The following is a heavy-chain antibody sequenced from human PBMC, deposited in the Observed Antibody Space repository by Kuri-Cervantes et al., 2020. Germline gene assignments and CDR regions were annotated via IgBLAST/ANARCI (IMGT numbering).Heavy chain of an antibody. CDR3: AREGEIYDFWSGYYLDY. CDR2: ISWNSGSI. D-gene: IGHD3-3*01. CDR1: GFTFDDYA. J-gene: IGHJ4*02. Sequence: SLKISCAASGFTFDDYAMHWVRQAPGKGLEWVSGISWNSGSIGYADSVKGRFTISGDNAKNSLYLQMNSLRAEDTAVYYCAREGEIYDFWSGYYLDYWGQGTLVTVSS. V-gene: IGHV3-9*01.